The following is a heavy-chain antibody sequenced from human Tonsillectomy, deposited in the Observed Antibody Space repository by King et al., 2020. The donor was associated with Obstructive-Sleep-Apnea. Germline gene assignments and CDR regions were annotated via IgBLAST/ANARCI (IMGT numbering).Heavy chain of an antibody. CDR3: ARVIGFRGYPRGDFDY. J-gene: IGHJ4*02. D-gene: IGHD3-10*01. V-gene: IGHV4-38-2*02. CDR2: ICHVGST. CDR1: GYSIGSGYC. Sequence: VQLQESGPGLVKPSETLSLTCSVSGYSIGSGYCWGWIRQPPGKGLEWIGTICHVGSTFYNPSLKNRVTTSLDSPRNQFSLGLTSVTAADTAVYYCARVIGFRGYPRGDFDYWGQGILVTVSS.